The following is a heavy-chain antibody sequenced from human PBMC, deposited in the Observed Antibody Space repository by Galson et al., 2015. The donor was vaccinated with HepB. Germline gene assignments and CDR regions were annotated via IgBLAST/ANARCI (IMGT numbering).Heavy chain of an antibody. CDR3: ARESIVGPSGPMDV. D-gene: IGHD1-26*01. CDR2: IWYDGSNK. V-gene: IGHV3-33*01. Sequence: SLRLSCAASGFTFSSYGMHWVRQAPGKGLEWVAVIWYDGSNKYYADSVKGRFTISRDNSKNTLYLQMNSLRAEDTAVYYCARESIVGPSGPMDVWGKGTTVTVSS. CDR1: GFTFSSYG. J-gene: IGHJ6*03.